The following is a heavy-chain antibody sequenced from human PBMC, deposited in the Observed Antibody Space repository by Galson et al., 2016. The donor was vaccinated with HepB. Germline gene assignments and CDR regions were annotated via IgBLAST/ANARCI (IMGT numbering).Heavy chain of an antibody. CDR3: ARAHSNSIFWYYYYGMDV. J-gene: IGHJ6*02. V-gene: IGHV4-59*01. D-gene: IGHD3-3*01. CDR1: GGSISSYY. Sequence: SETLSLTCTVSGGSISSYYWSWIRQPPGKGLEWIGYIYYSGSTNSNPSLKRRVTISIDTPKNQFSLKLSSVTAADTAVYYCARAHSNSIFWYYYYGMDVWGQGTTVTVSS. CDR2: IYYSGST.